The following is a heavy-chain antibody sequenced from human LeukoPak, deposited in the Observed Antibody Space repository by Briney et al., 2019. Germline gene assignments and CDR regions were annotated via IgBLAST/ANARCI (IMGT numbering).Heavy chain of an antibody. D-gene: IGHD2-8*01. CDR3: ARDVLGFHYFDY. Sequence: GGSLRLSCAASGFTVSSNYMSWVRQAPGKGLEWVSVIYSGGSTYYADSVKGRFTISRDNSKNTLYLQMNSLRAEDTAVYYCARDVLGFHYFDYWGQGTLVTVSS. J-gene: IGHJ4*02. CDR1: GFTVSSNY. V-gene: IGHV3-66*01. CDR2: IYSGGST.